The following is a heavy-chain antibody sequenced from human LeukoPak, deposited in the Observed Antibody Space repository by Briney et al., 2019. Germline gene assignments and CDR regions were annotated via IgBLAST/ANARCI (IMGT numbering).Heavy chain of an antibody. V-gene: IGHV1-69*05. CDR1: GGTFSSYA. J-gene: IGHJ4*02. CDR2: IIPIFGTA. Sequence: VASVKVSCKASGGTFSSYAISWVRQAPGQGLEWMGGIIPIFGTANYAQKFQGSVTITTDESTSTAYMELSSLRSEDTAVYYCARACGQQLDGCFDYWGQGTLVTVSA. CDR3: ARACGQQLDGCFDY. D-gene: IGHD6-13*01.